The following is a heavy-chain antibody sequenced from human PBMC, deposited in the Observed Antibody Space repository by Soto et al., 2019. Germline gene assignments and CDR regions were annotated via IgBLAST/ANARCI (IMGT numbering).Heavy chain of an antibody. Sequence: GESLKISCKGSGYSFTSYWIGWVRQMPGKGLEWMGIIYPGDSDTRYSPSFQGQVTISADKSISTAYLQWSSLKASDTAMYYCARHVCNSDSNCYYGMDVWGQGTTVTVSS. CDR3: ARHVCNSDSNCYYGMDV. D-gene: IGHD2-8*01. CDR1: GYSFTSYW. CDR2: IYPGDSDT. V-gene: IGHV5-51*01. J-gene: IGHJ6*02.